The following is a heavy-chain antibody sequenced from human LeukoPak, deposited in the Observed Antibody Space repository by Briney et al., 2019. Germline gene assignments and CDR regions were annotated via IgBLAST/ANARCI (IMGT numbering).Heavy chain of an antibody. V-gene: IGHV3-15*01. CDR2: IKSKTDGGTT. Sequence: GSLRLSCAASGFPFSNAWMSWVRQAPGKGLEWVGRIKSKTDGGTTDYAAPVKGRFTISRDDSKNTLYLQMNSLKTEDTAVYYCTTYTAMVEFDYWGQGTLVTVSS. D-gene: IGHD5-18*01. CDR1: GFPFSNAW. CDR3: TTYTAMVEFDY. J-gene: IGHJ4*02.